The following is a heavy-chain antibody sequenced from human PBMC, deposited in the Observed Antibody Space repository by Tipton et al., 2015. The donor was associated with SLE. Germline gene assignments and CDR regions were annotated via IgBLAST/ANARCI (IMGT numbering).Heavy chain of an antibody. Sequence: TLSLTCAVYGGSFSDYFWTWIRQSPGKGLEWIGDVNHSGSTDYHPSLKSRVTMSVDTSKNQFSLKLTSATAADTALYYCARCTIFGVVRGSFDSWGHGSLVTVS. CDR1: GGSFSDYF. J-gene: IGHJ5*01. D-gene: IGHD3-3*01. CDR2: VNHSGST. CDR3: ARCTIFGVVRGSFDS. V-gene: IGHV4-34*01.